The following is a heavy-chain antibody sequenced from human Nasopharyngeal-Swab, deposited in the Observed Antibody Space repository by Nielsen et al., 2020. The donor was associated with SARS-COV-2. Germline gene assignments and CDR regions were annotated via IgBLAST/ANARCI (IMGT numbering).Heavy chain of an antibody. Sequence: GESLKISCAASGFTFSSYAMSWVRQAPGKGLEWVSAISRSGGSTYYADSVKGRFTISRDNSKNTLYLQMNSLRAEDTAVFYCAKVGGGYDYVWGSYRNDAFDIWGQGTMVTVSS. V-gene: IGHV3-23*01. J-gene: IGHJ3*02. D-gene: IGHD3-16*02. CDR2: ISRSGGST. CDR3: AKVGGGYDYVWGSYRNDAFDI. CDR1: GFTFSSYA.